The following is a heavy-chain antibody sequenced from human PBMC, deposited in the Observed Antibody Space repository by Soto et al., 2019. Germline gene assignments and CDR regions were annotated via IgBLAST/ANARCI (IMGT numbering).Heavy chain of an antibody. J-gene: IGHJ6*02. D-gene: IGHD5-18*01. Sequence: PSETLSLTCTVSGGPISNYYWGWIRQPPGKGLEWIGIIYTSGSTNYNPSLKSRVTVSVDTSKNRFSLKLSSVTAADTAIYYCAKSAPGYSYGSGYGMDVWGQGTTVTVSS. V-gene: IGHV4-59*01. CDR2: IYTSGST. CDR3: AKSAPGYSYGSGYGMDV. CDR1: GGPISNYY.